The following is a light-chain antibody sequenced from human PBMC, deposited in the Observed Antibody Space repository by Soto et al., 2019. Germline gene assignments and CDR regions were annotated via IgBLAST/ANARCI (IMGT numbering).Light chain of an antibody. CDR3: QQYNSYWT. Sequence: DIQMTQSPSTLSASIGDRVTITCRASESISGWLAWYQRKPGKAPKLLIHDASTLESGIPSRFSGSGSGTEFTLTISSLQPDDFATYYCQQYNSYWTFGQGTKVDIK. CDR1: ESISGW. CDR2: DAS. V-gene: IGKV1-5*01. J-gene: IGKJ1*01.